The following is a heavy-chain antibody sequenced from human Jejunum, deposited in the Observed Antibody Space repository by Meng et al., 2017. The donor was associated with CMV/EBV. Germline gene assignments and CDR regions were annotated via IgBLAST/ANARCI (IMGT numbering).Heavy chain of an antibody. J-gene: IGHJ4*02. CDR2: IGSSARTI. D-gene: IGHD5-18*01. V-gene: IGHV3-21*01. Sequence: FTFRSCALTWVRQAPGKGLGWVSFIGSSARTIYFADSVKDRFTISRDNAKNSLYLQMNNLTVEDTAMYYCTRGGWRYSFGSFDYWGQGALVTVSS. CDR1: FTFRSCA. CDR3: TRGGWRYSFGSFDY.